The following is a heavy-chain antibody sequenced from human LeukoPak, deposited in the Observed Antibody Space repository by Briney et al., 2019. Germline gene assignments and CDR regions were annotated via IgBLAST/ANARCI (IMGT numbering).Heavy chain of an antibody. V-gene: IGHV1-18*01. J-gene: IGHJ6*02. CDR3: ARAPSETFYDFWSGPPNDPYYYYGMDV. CDR1: GYTFTSYG. Sequence: GASVKVSCKASGYTFTSYGISWVRQAPGQGLEWMGWISAYNGNTNYAQKLQGRVTMTTDTSTSTAYMELRSLRSDDTAVYYCARAPSETFYDFWSGPPNDPYYYYGMDVWGQGTTVTVSS. CDR2: ISAYNGNT. D-gene: IGHD3-3*01.